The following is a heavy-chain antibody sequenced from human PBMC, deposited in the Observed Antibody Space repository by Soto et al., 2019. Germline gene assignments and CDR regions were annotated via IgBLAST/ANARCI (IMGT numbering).Heavy chain of an antibody. CDR2: IYHSGST. D-gene: IGHD4-17*01. Sequence: SETLSLTCAVSGGSISSSNWWSWVRQPPGKGPEWIGEIYHSGSTNYNPSLKSRVTISVDKSKNQFSLKLSSVTAADTAVYYCARVRYWGNYGDDYYYGMDVWGQGTTVTVSS. V-gene: IGHV4-4*02. CDR1: GGSISSSNW. J-gene: IGHJ6*02. CDR3: ARVRYWGNYGDDYYYGMDV.